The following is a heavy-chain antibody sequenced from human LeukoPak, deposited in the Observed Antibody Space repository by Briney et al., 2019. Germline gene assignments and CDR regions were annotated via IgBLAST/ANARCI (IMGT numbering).Heavy chain of an antibody. D-gene: IGHD4-17*01. V-gene: IGHV3-48*03. J-gene: IGHJ4*02. CDR3: ARGNPKKDSGDYRYGVLMDY. Sequence: QPGRSLRLSCAASGFTFSDYEMNWVRQAPGKGLEWVSYISRSGITIYYADSVKGRFTISRDNAKNSLYLQMNSLRAEDTAVYYCARGNPKKDSGDYRYGVLMDYWGQGTLVTVSS. CDR1: GFTFSDYE. CDR2: ISRSGITI.